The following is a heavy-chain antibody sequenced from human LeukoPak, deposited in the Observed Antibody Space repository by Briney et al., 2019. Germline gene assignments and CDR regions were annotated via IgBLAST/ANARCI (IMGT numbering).Heavy chain of an antibody. CDR1: GFTFSSYA. CDR3: AKGGYDFWSGYLDY. J-gene: IGHJ4*02. CDR2: ISGSGGST. Sequence: GGSLRLSCAASGFTFSSYAMSWVRQAPGKGLEWVSAISGSGGSTYYADSVKGRFTISRDNSKNTLYLQMNSLRAEDTAVYYCAKGGYDFWSGYLDYWGQGTLVTVSS. V-gene: IGHV3-23*01. D-gene: IGHD3-3*01.